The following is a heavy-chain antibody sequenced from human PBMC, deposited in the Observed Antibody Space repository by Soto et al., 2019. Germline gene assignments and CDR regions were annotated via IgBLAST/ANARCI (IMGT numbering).Heavy chain of an antibody. CDR3: ARDLIAAAGDGQYYYYYYGMDV. CDR2: ISYDGSNK. J-gene: IGHJ6*02. CDR1: GFTFSSYA. D-gene: IGHD6-13*01. V-gene: IGHV3-30-3*01. Sequence: PGGSLRLSCAASGFTFSSYAMHWVRQAPGKGLEWVAVISYDGSNKYYADSVKGRFTISRDNSKNTLYLQMNSLRAEDTAVYYCARDLIAAAGDGQYYYYYYGMDVWGQGTTVTVSS.